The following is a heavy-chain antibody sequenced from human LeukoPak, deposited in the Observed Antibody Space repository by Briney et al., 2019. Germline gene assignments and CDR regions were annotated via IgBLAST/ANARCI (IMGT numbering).Heavy chain of an antibody. J-gene: IGHJ3*02. V-gene: IGHV3-21*01. CDR1: GFTFSSYS. Sequence: GGSLRLSCAASGFTFSSYSMNWVRQAPGKGLEWASSISSSSSYIYYADSVKGRFTISRDNAKNSLYLQMNSLRAEDTAVYYCARETSSFWSAPWRAFDIWGQGTMVTVSS. D-gene: IGHD3-3*01. CDR2: ISSSSSYI. CDR3: ARETSSFWSAPWRAFDI.